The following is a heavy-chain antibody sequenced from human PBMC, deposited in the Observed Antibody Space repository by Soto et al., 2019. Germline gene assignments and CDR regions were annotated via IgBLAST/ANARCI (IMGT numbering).Heavy chain of an antibody. Sequence: EVQLAESGGGLVQPGGSLRLSCAASGFTFRDHYMDWVRQAPGKGLEWVGRSRDKVHSHTTEHAASVKGRFTIARGDSENSLYLQMNSLKTEDTAVYYCARGVVSTGYFDYWGQGTLVTVSS. CDR3: ARGVVSTGYFDY. V-gene: IGHV3-72*01. CDR1: GFTFRDHY. CDR2: SRDKVHSHTT. J-gene: IGHJ4*02. D-gene: IGHD5-12*01.